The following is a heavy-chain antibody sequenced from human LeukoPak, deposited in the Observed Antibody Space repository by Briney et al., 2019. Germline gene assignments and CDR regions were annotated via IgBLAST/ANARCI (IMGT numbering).Heavy chain of an antibody. D-gene: IGHD2-2*01. Sequence: GGSLRLSCAASGFTFNNYAMSWVRQAPGKGLEWVSDINKSGGNTDCADSVKGRFTISRDNSKNTLYLQMNSLRAEDTAVYHCATGRSCTTCYLPDYWGQGTLVTVSS. CDR3: ATGRSCTTCYLPDY. CDR1: GFTFNNYA. J-gene: IGHJ4*02. V-gene: IGHV3-23*01. CDR2: INKSGGNT.